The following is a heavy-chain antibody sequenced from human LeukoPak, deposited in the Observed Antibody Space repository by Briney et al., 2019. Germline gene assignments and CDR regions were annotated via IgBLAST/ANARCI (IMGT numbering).Heavy chain of an antibody. CDR2: LNPSGGSS. V-gene: IGHV1-46*01. J-gene: IGHJ6*02. Sequence: ASVKVSCKASGYTVTSYYMHWVRQAPGQGLEWMGILNPSGGSSSYAQKFQGRVTMTSDTSTSTVYMELSSLRSEDTAVYFCARDGGSFSYNMDVWGQGTTVTVSS. CDR1: GYTVTSYY. CDR3: ARDGGSFSYNMDV. D-gene: IGHD1-26*01.